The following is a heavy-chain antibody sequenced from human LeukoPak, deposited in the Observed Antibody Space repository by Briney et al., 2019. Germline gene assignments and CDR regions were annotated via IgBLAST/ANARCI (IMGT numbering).Heavy chain of an antibody. CDR1: GGSISGGSISGYH. CDR3: ARDTQIFSAIKNFHYYGMDV. J-gene: IGHJ6*02. Sequence: SETLSLTFSVSGGSISGGSISGYHWSWIRQPPGKGLELIAYMHYSGTTHYNPSLKSRVSISVDTSRKQISLELTSVTAADTAVYYCARDTQIFSAIKNFHYYGMDVWGQGTTVTVSS. CDR2: MHYSGTT. V-gene: IGHV4-61*08.